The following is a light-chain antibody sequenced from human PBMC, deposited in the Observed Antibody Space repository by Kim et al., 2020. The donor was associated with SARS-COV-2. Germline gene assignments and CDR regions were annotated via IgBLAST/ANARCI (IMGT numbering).Light chain of an antibody. CDR2: GKN. CDR3: NSRDSSGNQLV. CDR1: GLSSYY. Sequence: ALVQTAMITSQRGGLSSYYAAWYQQKPGQAPVLVIYGKNNRPSGVPDRFFGSSSGDTAALTITGAQAEAEADYYCNSRDSSGNQLVFGGGTKVTVL. V-gene: IGLV3-19*01. J-gene: IGLJ3*02.